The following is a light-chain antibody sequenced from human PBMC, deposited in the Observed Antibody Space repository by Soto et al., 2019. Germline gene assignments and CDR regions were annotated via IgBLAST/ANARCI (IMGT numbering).Light chain of an antibody. V-gene: IGKV1-27*01. CDR1: QGISNY. J-gene: IGKJ1*01. Sequence: DIQMTQSPPSLSASVGDRVTITCRASQGISNYLAWYQQKPGKVPKLLIYAASTLQSGVPSRFGGSGSGTDFTLTISSLQPEDVATYYCQKYNGAPWTFGQGTKVDIK. CDR3: QKYNGAPWT. CDR2: AAS.